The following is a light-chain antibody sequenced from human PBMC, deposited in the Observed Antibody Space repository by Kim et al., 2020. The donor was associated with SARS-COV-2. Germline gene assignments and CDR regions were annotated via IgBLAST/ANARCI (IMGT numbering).Light chain of an antibody. CDR2: DAS. Sequence: ASVGDRVTITCQASRYVSNSLNWFQHRPGQAPRLLIYDASTLETGVPSRFSGSGSGTSFTFTISSLQPEDSATYYCQQYDDFLVTFGGGTKLEIK. CDR1: RYVSNS. V-gene: IGKV1-33*01. J-gene: IGKJ4*01. CDR3: QQYDDFLVT.